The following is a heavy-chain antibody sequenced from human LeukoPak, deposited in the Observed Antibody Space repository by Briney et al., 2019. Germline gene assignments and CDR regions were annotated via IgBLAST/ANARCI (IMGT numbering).Heavy chain of an antibody. CDR1: GYAFTSYY. V-gene: IGHV1-46*01. D-gene: IGHD2-2*01. Sequence: ASVKVSCKAFGYAFTSYYMHWVRQAPGQGLEWMGIINPSGGSTSYAQKFQGRVTMTRDTSTSTVYMELSSLRSEDTAVYYCARTRRGYCSSTSCSNWFDPWGQGTLVTVSS. J-gene: IGHJ5*02. CDR2: INPSGGST. CDR3: ARTRRGYCSSTSCSNWFDP.